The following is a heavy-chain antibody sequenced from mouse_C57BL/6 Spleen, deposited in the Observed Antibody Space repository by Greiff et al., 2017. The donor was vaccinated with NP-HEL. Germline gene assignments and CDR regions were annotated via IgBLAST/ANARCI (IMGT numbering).Heavy chain of an antibody. D-gene: IGHD1-1*01. J-gene: IGHJ4*01. CDR1: GYTFTSYW. V-gene: IGHV1-52*01. CDR2: IDPSDSET. Sequence: QVQLQQPGAELVRPGSSVKLSCKASGYTFTSYWMHWVKQRPIQGLEWIGNIDPSDSETHYNQKFKDKATLTVDKSSSTAYMQLSSLTSEDSAVYYCARARSSYGNFGDAMDYWGQGTSVTVSS. CDR3: ARARSSYGNFGDAMDY.